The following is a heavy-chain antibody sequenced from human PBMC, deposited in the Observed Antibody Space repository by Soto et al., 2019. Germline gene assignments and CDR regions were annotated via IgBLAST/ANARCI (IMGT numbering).Heavy chain of an antibody. J-gene: IGHJ6*02. CDR1: GFTFSSYA. V-gene: IGHV3-30-3*01. Sequence: PGGSLRLSCAASGFTFSSYAMHWVRQAPGKGLEWVAVISYDGSNKYYADSVKGRFTISRDNSKNTLYLQMNSLRAEDTAVYYCARDGLRGTIFGVVTKDYYYYGMDVWGQGTTVTVYS. D-gene: IGHD3-3*01. CDR3: ARDGLRGTIFGVVTKDYYYYGMDV. CDR2: ISYDGSNK.